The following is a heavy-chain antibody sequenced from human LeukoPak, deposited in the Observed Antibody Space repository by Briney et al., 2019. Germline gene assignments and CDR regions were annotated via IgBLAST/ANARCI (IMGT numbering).Heavy chain of an antibody. Sequence: PGGSLRLSCAASGFTFSSYGMHWVRQAPGKGLEWVAVIWYDGSNKYYADSVKGRFTISRDNSKNTLYLQMNSLRAEDTAVYYCAKLDYSSSWFNPGEIFDPWGQGTLVTVSS. CDR1: GFTFSSYG. CDR2: IWYDGSNK. J-gene: IGHJ5*02. V-gene: IGHV3-33*06. D-gene: IGHD6-13*01. CDR3: AKLDYSSSWFNPGEIFDP.